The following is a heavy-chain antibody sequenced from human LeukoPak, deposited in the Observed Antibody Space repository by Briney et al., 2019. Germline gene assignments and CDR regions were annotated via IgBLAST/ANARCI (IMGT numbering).Heavy chain of an antibody. V-gene: IGHV3-7*01. J-gene: IGHJ4*02. CDR3: ARDGEDTAMPKGFDY. Sequence: PGGSLRLSCAASGFTFSSYWMSWVRQAPGKGLEWVANIKQDGSEKYYVDSVKGRFTISRDNAKNSLYLQMNSLRAEDTAVYYCARDGEDTAMPKGFDYWGQGTLVTVSS. D-gene: IGHD5-18*01. CDR1: GFTFSSYW. CDR2: IKQDGSEK.